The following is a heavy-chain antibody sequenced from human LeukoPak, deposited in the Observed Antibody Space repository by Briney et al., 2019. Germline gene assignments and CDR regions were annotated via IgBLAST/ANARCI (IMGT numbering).Heavy chain of an antibody. V-gene: IGHV3-23*01. J-gene: IGHJ4*02. Sequence: PGGSLRLSCAASGFIFSSHGMNWVRQAPGKGLEWVSGISPSGDITYYADSVKGRFTISRDNSKNTLYLQMNSLRAEDTAVYYCAKFSITIFGVVTQPFDYWGQGTLVTVSS. CDR1: GFIFSSHG. CDR2: ISPSGDIT. CDR3: AKFSITIFGVVTQPFDY. D-gene: IGHD3-3*01.